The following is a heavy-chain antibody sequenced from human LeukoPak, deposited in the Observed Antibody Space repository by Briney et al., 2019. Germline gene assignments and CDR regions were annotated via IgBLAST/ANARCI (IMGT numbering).Heavy chain of an antibody. J-gene: IGHJ4*02. Sequence: SETLSLTCAVYGGSFSGYYWSWIRQPPGKGLEWIGEINHSGSTNYNPSLKSRVTISVDTSKNQFSLKLSSVTAADTAVYYCATGGYSYGWYYFDYWGQGTLVTVSS. CDR1: GGSFSGYY. D-gene: IGHD5-18*01. CDR3: ATGGYSYGWYYFDY. V-gene: IGHV4-34*01. CDR2: INHSGST.